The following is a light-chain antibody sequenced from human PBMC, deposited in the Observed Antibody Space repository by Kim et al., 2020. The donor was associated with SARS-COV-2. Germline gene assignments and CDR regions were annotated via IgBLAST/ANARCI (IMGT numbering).Light chain of an antibody. J-gene: IGLJ3*02. CDR2: QDS. CDR3: QAWDSSTEV. V-gene: IGLV3-1*01. Sequence: VSPGKTPSITCSGDKLGDKYACWYQQKPGQSPVLVIYQDSKRPSGIPERFSGSNSGNTATLTISGTQAMDEADYYCQAWDSSTEVFGGGTQLTVL. CDR1: KLGDKY.